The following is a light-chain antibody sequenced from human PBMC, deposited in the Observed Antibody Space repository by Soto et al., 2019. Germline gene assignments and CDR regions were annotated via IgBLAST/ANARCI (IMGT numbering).Light chain of an antibody. J-gene: IGLJ2*01. CDR3: CSYAGSYTLV. V-gene: IGLV2-11*01. CDR1: SSDVGGYNY. Sequence: QSALTQPRSVSGSPGQSVTISCTGTSSDVGGYNYVSWYQQHPGKAPKLMIYDVSKRPSGVPDRFSGSKSGNTASLIISGLQAEDEADYHCCSYAGSYTLVFGGGTQLTVL. CDR2: DVS.